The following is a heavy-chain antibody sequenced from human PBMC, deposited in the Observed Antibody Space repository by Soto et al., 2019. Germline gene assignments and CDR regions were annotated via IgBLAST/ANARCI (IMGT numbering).Heavy chain of an antibody. V-gene: IGHV1-69*13. CDR2: IIPIFGTA. J-gene: IGHJ6*02. Sequence: ASVKVSCKASGGTFSSYAISWVRQAPGQGLEWMGGIIPIFGTANYAQKFQGRVTITADESTSTAYMELSSLRSEDTAVYYCASFNDYGDYGARGPYYYYGMDVWGQGTTVTVSS. CDR3: ASFNDYGDYGARGPYYYYGMDV. CDR1: GGTFSSYA. D-gene: IGHD4-17*01.